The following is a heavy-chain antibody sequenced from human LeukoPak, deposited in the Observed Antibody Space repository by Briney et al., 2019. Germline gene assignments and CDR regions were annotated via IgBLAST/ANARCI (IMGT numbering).Heavy chain of an antibody. Sequence: GGSLRLSCAPSGFTFSNYAVTWVRQAPGRGLEWVSGIYASGDNTYYADSVKGRFTMSRDNSKNTVYLQMSSLRGEDTAVYYCVRGLRELPYWGQGTLVTVS. CDR1: GFTFSNYA. CDR3: VRGLRELPY. D-gene: IGHD1-26*01. CDR2: IYASGDNT. J-gene: IGHJ4*02. V-gene: IGHV3-23*01.